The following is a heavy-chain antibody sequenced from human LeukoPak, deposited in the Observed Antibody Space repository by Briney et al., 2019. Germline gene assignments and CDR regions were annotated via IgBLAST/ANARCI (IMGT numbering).Heavy chain of an antibody. V-gene: IGHV4-59*01. CDR2: IHYSGTT. CDR1: GGSISSYY. J-gene: IGHJ5*02. CDR3: ARGSYWFDP. Sequence: SETLSLTCTVSGGSISSYYWSWIRQPPGKGLEWIGYIHYSGTTNYNPSLKSRVTISVDTSKNQFSLKLRSVTAADTAVYYCARGSYWFDPWGQGTLVTVSS.